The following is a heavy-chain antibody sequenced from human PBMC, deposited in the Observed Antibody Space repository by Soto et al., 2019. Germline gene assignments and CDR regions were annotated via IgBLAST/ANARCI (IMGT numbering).Heavy chain of an antibody. CDR2: IGTAGDT. V-gene: IGHV3-13*01. J-gene: IGHJ6*02. CDR1: GFTCSSYD. D-gene: IGHD5-18*01. CDR3: ARGFGYSYGEPYYGMDV. Sequence: GGSLRLSCAASGFTCSSYDMHWVRQATGKGLEWVSAIGTAGDTYYPGSVKGRFTISRENAKNSLYLQINSLRAGDTAVYYCARGFGYSYGEPYYGMDVWGQGTTVTVSS.